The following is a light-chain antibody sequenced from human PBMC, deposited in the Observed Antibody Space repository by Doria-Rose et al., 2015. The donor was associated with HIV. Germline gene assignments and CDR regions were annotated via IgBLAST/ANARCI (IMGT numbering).Light chain of an antibody. CDR3: QQYGTSRGT. CDR2: DAS. Sequence: TQSPGTLSLSPGEGATLSCRASQRVKSSYLAWYQQKPGQAPRLLIYDASTRATGIPDRFSGSGSGTDCTLTISRLEPEDVAVYYRQQYGTSRGTFGQGTRLEIK. V-gene: IGKV3-20*01. CDR1: QRVKSSY. J-gene: IGKJ5*01.